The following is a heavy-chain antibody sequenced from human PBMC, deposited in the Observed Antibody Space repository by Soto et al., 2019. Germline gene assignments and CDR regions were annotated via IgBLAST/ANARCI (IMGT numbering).Heavy chain of an antibody. V-gene: IGHV1-18*01. CDR2: ISAYNGNT. J-gene: IGHJ4*02. Sequence: RASVKVSCKASGYTFTSYGISWVRQAPGQGLEWMGWISAYNGNTNYAQKLQGRVTMTTDTSTSTAYMELRSLRSDDTAVYYCARAGYYGSGSYYTTGYYFDYWGQGTLVTVSS. CDR1: GYTFTSYG. D-gene: IGHD3-10*01. CDR3: ARAGYYGSGSYYTTGYYFDY.